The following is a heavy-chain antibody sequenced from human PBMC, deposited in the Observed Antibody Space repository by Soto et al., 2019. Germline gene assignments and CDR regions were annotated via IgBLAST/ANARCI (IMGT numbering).Heavy chain of an antibody. V-gene: IGHV4-59*01. J-gene: IGHJ4*02. CDR1: GGSLSSYY. CDR2: IHNSGST. CDR3: AGWEQWLALDY. Sequence: QVQLQESGPRLVEPSETLSLICNVSGGSLSSYYWSWIRHPPGKGLEWLGYIHNSGSTNYNPSLKSRVTISADTLKNHFSLKLTSMTAADTAVYYCAGWEQWLALDYWGQGILVTVSS. D-gene: IGHD6-19*01.